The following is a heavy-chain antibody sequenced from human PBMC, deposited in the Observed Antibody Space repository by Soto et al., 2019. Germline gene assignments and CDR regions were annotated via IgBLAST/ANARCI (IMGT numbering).Heavy chain of an antibody. J-gene: IGHJ6*02. CDR2: INPSGGST. D-gene: IGHD3-10*01. CDR1: GYTFTSYY. CDR3: ARDPPLLASEITMVRGRPNYYYYYGMDV. Sequence: ASVTVSCKASGYTFTSYYMHWVRQAPGQGLEWMGIINPSGGSTSYAQKFQGRVTMTRDTSTSTVYMELSSLRSEDTAVYYCARDPPLLASEITMVRGRPNYYYYYGMDVWGQGTTVTAP. V-gene: IGHV1-46*03.